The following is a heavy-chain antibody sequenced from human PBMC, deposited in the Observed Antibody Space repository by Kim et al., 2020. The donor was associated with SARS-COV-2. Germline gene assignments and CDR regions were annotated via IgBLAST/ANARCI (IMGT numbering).Heavy chain of an antibody. CDR3: AGVRECGHNWFDP. Sequence: SETLSLTCTVSGGSISSGGYYWSWIRQHPGKGLEWIGYIYYSGSTYYNPSLKSRVTISVDTSKNQFSLKLSSVTAADTAVYYCAGVRECGHNWFDPWGQGTLVTVSS. J-gene: IGHJ5*02. D-gene: IGHD3-10*01. CDR1: GGSISSGGYY. CDR2: IYYSGST. V-gene: IGHV4-31*03.